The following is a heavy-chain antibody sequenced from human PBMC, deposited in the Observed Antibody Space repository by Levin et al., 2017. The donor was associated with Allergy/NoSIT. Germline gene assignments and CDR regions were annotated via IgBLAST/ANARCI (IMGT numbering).Heavy chain of an antibody. J-gene: IGHJ4*02. CDR1: GFTFSRHA. D-gene: IGHD3-10*01. CDR3: ARDIFSYGTVGTPDY. V-gene: IGHV3-30-3*01. CDR2: ISDDGHYT. Sequence: PGGSLRLSCVVSGFTFSRHAMHWVRQAPGKGLDWVAAISDDGHYTPYADSAKGRITISRDNSKNTLYLQMDSVRVEDTAVYFCARDIFSYGTVGTPDYWGQGILVTVSS.